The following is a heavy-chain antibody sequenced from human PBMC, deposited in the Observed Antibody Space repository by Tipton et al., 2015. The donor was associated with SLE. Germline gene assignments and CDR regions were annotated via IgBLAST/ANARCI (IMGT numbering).Heavy chain of an antibody. J-gene: IGHJ3*02. CDR3: ASGNCDGGSCYRETFDI. CDR2: IDSDGNA. D-gene: IGHD2-15*01. Sequence: GSLRLSCAASGFSVKTNYMTWVRQAPGKGLEWVSLIDSDGNAYYADAVKGRCTISRDSSENTLYLQMNSLRAEDTAVYYCASGNCDGGSCYRETFDIWGQGTMVTVSS. CDR1: GFSVKTNY. V-gene: IGHV3-53*01.